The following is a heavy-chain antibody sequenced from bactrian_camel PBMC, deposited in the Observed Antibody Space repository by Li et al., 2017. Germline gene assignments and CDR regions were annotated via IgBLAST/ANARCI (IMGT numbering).Heavy chain of an antibody. CDR3: AADFGNCAAWLLLPPSEYAY. D-gene: IGHD2*01. CDR1: GYIYQTHC. CDR2: IDTDGST. V-gene: IGHV3S53*01. Sequence: VQLVESGGGSVQAGGSLRLSCTGFGYIYQTHCMGWFRQASGRERMGIATIDTDGSTTYADSVKGRFTISKENTGNTLILHMNSLQPEDTAMYYCAADFGNCAAWLLLPPSEYAYWGQGTQVTVS. J-gene: IGHJ4*01.